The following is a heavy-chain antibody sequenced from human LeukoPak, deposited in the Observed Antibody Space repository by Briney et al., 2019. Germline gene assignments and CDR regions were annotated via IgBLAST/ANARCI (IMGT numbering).Heavy chain of an antibody. V-gene: IGHV1-58*02. CDR3: AAVGATTFWYFDL. Sequence: SVKVSCKASGLTFTNSAMQWVRQARGQRLEWIGWIVVGNGNTNYAQKFQERVTITRDVSTSTAYMELSSLRSEDTAVYYCAAVGATTFWYFDLWGRGTLVTVSS. J-gene: IGHJ2*01. CDR2: IVVGNGNT. D-gene: IGHD1-26*01. CDR1: GLTFTNSA.